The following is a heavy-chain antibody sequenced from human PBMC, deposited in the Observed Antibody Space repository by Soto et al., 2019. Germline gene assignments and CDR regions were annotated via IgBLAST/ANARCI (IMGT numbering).Heavy chain of an antibody. J-gene: IGHJ4*02. V-gene: IGHV3-53*01. Sequence: GGSLRLSCAASGFSVRTNYMSWVRQAPGKGLEWVSVFESGGSIYYADSVKGRFIISRDYAKKTVNLQMNSLRAEDTAADYCARAGVPPAFFDYWGQGTLVTSPQ. CDR2: FESGGSI. CDR3: ARAGVPPAFFDY. CDR1: GFSVRTNY. D-gene: IGHD2-2*01.